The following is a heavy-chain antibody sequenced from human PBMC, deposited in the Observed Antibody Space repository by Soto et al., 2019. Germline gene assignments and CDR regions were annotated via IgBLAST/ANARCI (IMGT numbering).Heavy chain of an antibody. Sequence: GASVKVSCKASGYTFTSYGISWVRQAPGQGLEWMGWISAYNGNTNYAQKLQGRVTMTTDTSTSTAYMELRSLRSDDTAMYYCARDRFLEWLLYRYAYYYGMDVWGQGTTVTVSS. CDR2: ISAYNGNT. CDR1: GYTFTSYG. CDR3: ARDRFLEWLLYRYAYYYGMDV. J-gene: IGHJ6*02. V-gene: IGHV1-18*01. D-gene: IGHD3-3*01.